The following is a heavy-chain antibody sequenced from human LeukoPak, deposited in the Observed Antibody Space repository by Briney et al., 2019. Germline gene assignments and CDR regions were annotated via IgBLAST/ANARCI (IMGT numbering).Heavy chain of an antibody. CDR2: IYHSGST. V-gene: IGHV4-38-2*01. CDR3: ARSLYDSSGYYYVPGEVYLFGY. D-gene: IGHD3-22*01. Sequence: SETLSLTCAVSGYSISSGYYWGWIRQPPGKGLEWIGSIYHSGSTYYNPSLKSRVTISVDTSKNQFSLKLSSVTAADTAVYYCARSLYDSSGYYYVPGEVYLFGYWGQGTLVTVSS. J-gene: IGHJ4*02. CDR1: GYSISSGYY.